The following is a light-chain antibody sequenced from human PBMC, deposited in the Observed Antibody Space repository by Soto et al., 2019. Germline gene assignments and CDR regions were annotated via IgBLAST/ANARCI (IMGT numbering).Light chain of an antibody. CDR1: SSNIGAGYD. CDR2: GNS. Sequence: QAVVTQPPSVSGAPGQRVTISCTGSSSNIGAGYDVHWYQQLPGTAPKLLIYGNSNRPSGVSNRFSGSKSGNTASLTISGLQAEDEADYYCSSYTSSSTLVFGGGTKLTVL. CDR3: SSYTSSSTLV. V-gene: IGLV1-40*01. J-gene: IGLJ2*01.